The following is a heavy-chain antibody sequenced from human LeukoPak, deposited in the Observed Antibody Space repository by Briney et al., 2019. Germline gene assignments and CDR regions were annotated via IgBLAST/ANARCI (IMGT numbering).Heavy chain of an antibody. CDR2: IKQDGSEK. CDR3: ARVGSGWSPQGYYFDY. J-gene: IGHJ4*02. V-gene: IGHV3-7*01. CDR1: GFTFSSYW. D-gene: IGHD6-19*01. Sequence: PGGSLRLSCAASGFTFSSYWMSWVRQAPGKGLEWVANIKQDGSEKYYVDSVKGRFTIPRDNAKNSLYLQMNSLRAEDTAVYYCARVGSGWSPQGYYFDYWGQGTLVTVSS.